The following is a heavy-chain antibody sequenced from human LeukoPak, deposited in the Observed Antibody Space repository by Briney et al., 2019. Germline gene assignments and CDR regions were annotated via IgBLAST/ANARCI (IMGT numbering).Heavy chain of an antibody. CDR2: IFPIFGTA. D-gene: IGHD6-13*01. Sequence: ASVKLSCNAAGATFSSYANSGVRQPPAQGLVRMWGIFPIFGTANYAQKFQGRVKITADKSTITAYMELSSLRSEDTAVYYCARGQQQLYYYYMDVWGKGTTVTVSS. CDR3: ARGQQQLYYYYMDV. V-gene: IGHV1-69*06. CDR1: GATFSSYA. J-gene: IGHJ6*03.